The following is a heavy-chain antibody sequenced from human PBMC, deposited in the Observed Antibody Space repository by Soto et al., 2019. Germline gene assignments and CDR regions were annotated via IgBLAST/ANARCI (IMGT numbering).Heavy chain of an antibody. CDR3: AGQGRAVSAGYFDY. CDR1: GFTFSSYA. Sequence: EVQLVESGGGLVQPGGSLRLSCAASGFTFSSYAMHWVRQAPGKGLEYVSAISSNGGSTYYANSVKGRFTISRDNSKNTLDLQMGSLRDEDMAVYYCAGQGRAVSAGYFDYWGQGTLVTVSS. J-gene: IGHJ4*02. D-gene: IGHD2-8*01. CDR2: ISSNGGST. V-gene: IGHV3-64*01.